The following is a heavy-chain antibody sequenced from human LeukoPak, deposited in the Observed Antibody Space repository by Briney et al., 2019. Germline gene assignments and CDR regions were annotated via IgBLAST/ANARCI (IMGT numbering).Heavy chain of an antibody. J-gene: IGHJ3*02. CDR1: GGSISSHS. CDR2: IYNSGGT. CDR3: ARVDTTRTAFDI. V-gene: IGHV4-59*11. Sequence: SETLSLTCTVSGGSISSHSWSWIRQPPGKGLEFIGYIYNSGGTTNYNPSLKSRVTISVDTSKNQFSLKLSSVTAADTAVYYCARVDTTRTAFDIWGHGTMVTVSS. D-gene: IGHD1-1*01.